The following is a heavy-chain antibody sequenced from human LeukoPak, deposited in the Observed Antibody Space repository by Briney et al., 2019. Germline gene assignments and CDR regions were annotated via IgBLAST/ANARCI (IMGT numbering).Heavy chain of an antibody. Sequence: GESLKFSCKGSGYSFTNYWIGWVRQMPGKGLEWMGIIYPGDSDTRYSPSFQGQVSISADRSINTAYLQWSSLKASDTAMYYCARLLGTTVDYWGQGTLVTVSS. CDR3: ARLLGTTVDY. CDR2: IYPGDSDT. V-gene: IGHV5-51*01. D-gene: IGHD4-11*01. CDR1: GYSFTNYW. J-gene: IGHJ4*02.